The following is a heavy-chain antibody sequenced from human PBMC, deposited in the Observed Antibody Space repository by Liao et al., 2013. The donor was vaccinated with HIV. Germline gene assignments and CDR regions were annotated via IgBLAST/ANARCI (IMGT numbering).Heavy chain of an antibody. D-gene: IGHD4-23*01. J-gene: IGHJ5*02. Sequence: QVQLQESGPGLVKPSETLSLTCTVSGGSISSYYWSWIRQPPGKGLEWIGYIYYSGSTNYNPSLKSRVTISVDTSKNQFSLKLSSVTAADTAVYYCARSGGKRGGLWFDPWGQGTLVTVSS. CDR1: GGSISSYY. V-gene: IGHV4-59*01. CDR3: ARSGGKRGGLWFDP. CDR2: IYYSGST.